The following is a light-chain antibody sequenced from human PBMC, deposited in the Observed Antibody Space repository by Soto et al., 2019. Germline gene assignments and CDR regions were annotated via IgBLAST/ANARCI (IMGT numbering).Light chain of an antibody. CDR1: SSDVGGYKY. V-gene: IGLV2-11*01. CDR2: GVS. Sequence: QSVLTQPRSVSGSPGQSVTISCTGTSSDVGGYKYVSWYQQKPGKAPKLIIYGVSRWPSGVPNRFSGSKSGNRASLTISGLQAEDEGDYYCCPYAGGPEVFGTGTKVTVL. CDR3: CPYAGGPEV. J-gene: IGLJ1*01.